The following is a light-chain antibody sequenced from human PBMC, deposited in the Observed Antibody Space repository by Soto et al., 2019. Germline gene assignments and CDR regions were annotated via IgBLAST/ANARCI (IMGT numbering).Light chain of an antibody. CDR2: DVS. J-gene: IGLJ1*01. CDR1: SSDVGGYNY. V-gene: IGLV2-14*01. Sequence: QSALTQPASVSGSPGQSITISCTGTSSDVGGYNYVSWYQQHPGKVPKLMIYDVSNRPSGVSNRFSGSKSGNTASLTISGLQAEDEADYYCSSYTSSSTPYVFVTGTKVTDL. CDR3: SSYTSSSTPYV.